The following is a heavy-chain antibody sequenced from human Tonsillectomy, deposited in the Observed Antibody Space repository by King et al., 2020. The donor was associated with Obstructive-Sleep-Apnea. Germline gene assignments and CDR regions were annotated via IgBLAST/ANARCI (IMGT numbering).Heavy chain of an antibody. V-gene: IGHV3-30*04. CDR1: GFTFSSYA. Sequence: VQLVESGGGVVRPGRSLRLSCAASGFTFSSYAMHWVRQAPGKGLEWVAVISYDGSNKYYVDSVKGRFTSSRDNSKNTLYLQMNSLRAEDTAVYYCARGASGSTIDYWGQGTLVTVSS. J-gene: IGHJ4*02. CDR3: ARGASGSTIDY. CDR2: ISYDGSNK. D-gene: IGHD1-26*01.